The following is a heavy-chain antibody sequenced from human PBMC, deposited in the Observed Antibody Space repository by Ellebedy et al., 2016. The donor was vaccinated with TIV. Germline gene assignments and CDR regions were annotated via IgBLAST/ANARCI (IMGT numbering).Heavy chain of an antibody. Sequence: SETLSLXXTVSGGSIVNSPYFCGWIRRPPGKGLEWIGSISYRGSTFYIPALKSRVTMSVDTSNDQFSLKVRSVTAADTAFYFCARVAAAGHLSSVDFWGQGTLVTVSS. CDR2: ISYRGST. J-gene: IGHJ4*02. V-gene: IGHV4-39*01. CDR3: ARVAAAGHLSSVDF. D-gene: IGHD2-21*02. CDR1: GGSIVNSPYF.